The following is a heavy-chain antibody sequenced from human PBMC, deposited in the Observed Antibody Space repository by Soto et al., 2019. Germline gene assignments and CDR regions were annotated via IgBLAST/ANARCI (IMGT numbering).Heavy chain of an antibody. D-gene: IGHD3-22*01. V-gene: IGHV1-2*02. CDR3: ERDITQEGLNYYETPAFDY. CDR2: INPNSGGT. J-gene: IGHJ4*02. Sequence: GASVKVSCKASGYTFTGYYMHWVRQAPGQGLEWMGWINPNSGGTNYAQKFQGRVTMTRDTSISTAYMELSRLRSDDTAVYHCERDITQEGLNYYETPAFDYWGQGTLATVSS. CDR1: GYTFTGYY.